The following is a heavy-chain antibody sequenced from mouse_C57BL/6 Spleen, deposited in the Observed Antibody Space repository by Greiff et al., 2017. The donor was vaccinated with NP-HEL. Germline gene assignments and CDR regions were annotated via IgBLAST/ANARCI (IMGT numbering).Heavy chain of an antibody. CDR1: GYAFSSSW. Sequence: QVQLQQSGPELVKPGASVKISCKASGYAFSSSWMNWVKQRPGKGLEWIGRIYPGDGDTNYNGKFKGKAKLTADKSASTAYMQLRSLTSDDSAVYFCAREGGYYYYDDAIDYWGQGTSVTVSS. J-gene: IGHJ4*01. CDR2: IYPGDGDT. CDR3: AREGGYYYYDDAIDY. V-gene: IGHV1-82*01. D-gene: IGHD2-4*01.